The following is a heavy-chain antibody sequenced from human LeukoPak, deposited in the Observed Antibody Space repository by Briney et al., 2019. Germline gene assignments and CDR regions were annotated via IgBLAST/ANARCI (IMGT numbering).Heavy chain of an antibody. CDR3: ARDLAYYASGKQNY. D-gene: IGHD3-10*01. Sequence: GGSLRLSCAASGFTVSSNHMSWVRQAAGKGLEWVSVINSGGNTYYADSVKGRFTISRDNSKNTLYLQMNSLRAEDSAVYYCARDLAYYASGKQNYWGQGTLVTVSS. CDR1: GFTVSSNH. J-gene: IGHJ4*02. CDR2: INSGGNT. V-gene: IGHV3-66*01.